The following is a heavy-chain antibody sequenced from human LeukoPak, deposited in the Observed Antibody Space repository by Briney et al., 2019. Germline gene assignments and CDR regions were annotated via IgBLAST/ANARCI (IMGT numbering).Heavy chain of an antibody. CDR2: IYYSGST. Sequence: SETLSLTCTVSGGSISSYYWSWIRQPPGKGLEWIGYIYYSGSTNYNPSLKSRVTISVDTSKNQFSLKLSSVTAADTAVYYCARVGVDYDFWSGYMGLRHWFDPWGQGTLVTVSS. CDR1: GGSISSYY. CDR3: ARVGVDYDFWSGYMGLRHWFDP. V-gene: IGHV4-59*01. D-gene: IGHD3-3*01. J-gene: IGHJ5*02.